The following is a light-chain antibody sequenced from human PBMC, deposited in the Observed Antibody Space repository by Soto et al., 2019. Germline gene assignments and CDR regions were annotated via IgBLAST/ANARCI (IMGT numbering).Light chain of an antibody. CDR2: EVS. Sequence: QSVLTQPASVSGSPGQSITISCTGTSRDVGGYNYVSWYQQHPGKAPKLMIYEVSNRPSGVSNRFSGSKSGNTASLTISGLQAEDEADYYCSSYTSSSTYVFVTGTKVTVL. CDR3: SSYTSSSTYV. J-gene: IGLJ1*01. V-gene: IGLV2-14*01. CDR1: SRDVGGYNY.